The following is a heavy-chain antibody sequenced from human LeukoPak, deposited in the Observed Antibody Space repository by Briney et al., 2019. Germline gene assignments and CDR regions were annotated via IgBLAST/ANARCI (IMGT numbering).Heavy chain of an antibody. CDR1: GFTFSSYA. CDR2: ISYDGSNK. J-gene: IGHJ4*02. Sequence: PGGSLRLSCAASGFTFSSYAMHWVRQAPGKGLEWVAVISYDGSNKYYADSVKGRSTISRDNSKNTLYLQMNSLRAEDTAVYYCAREIRTPTYYYDSSGNNLFDYWGQGTLVTVSS. V-gene: IGHV3-30-3*01. D-gene: IGHD3-22*01. CDR3: AREIRTPTYYYDSSGNNLFDY.